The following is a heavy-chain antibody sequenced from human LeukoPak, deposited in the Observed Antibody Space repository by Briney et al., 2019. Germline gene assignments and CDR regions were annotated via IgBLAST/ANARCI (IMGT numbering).Heavy chain of an antibody. J-gene: IGHJ6*03. V-gene: IGHV4-59*11. CDR2: IYYSGST. D-gene: IGHD3-16*02. CDR1: GGSISRHY. Sequence: SEALSLTCTVSGGSISRHYWCWIRQPPGKGLEWIGYIYYSGSTNYNPSLKSRVTISVDTSKNQFSLKLSSVTAADTAVYYCARTFIPYYYYYYMDVWGKGTTVTVSS. CDR3: ARTFIPYYYYYYMDV.